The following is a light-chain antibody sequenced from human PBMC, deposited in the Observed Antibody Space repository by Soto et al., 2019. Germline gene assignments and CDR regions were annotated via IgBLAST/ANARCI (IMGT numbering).Light chain of an antibody. V-gene: IGKV1-39*01. Sequence: DIQVTQSPSSLSTSIGDRVTITCRASQSISTYLNWYQQKPGKAPKFLIYAASSLQSGVPSRFSGSGSGTDFTLTISSLQPEDFATYYCQQSYSTPITFGQGTRLEI. J-gene: IGKJ5*01. CDR3: QQSYSTPIT. CDR1: QSISTY. CDR2: AAS.